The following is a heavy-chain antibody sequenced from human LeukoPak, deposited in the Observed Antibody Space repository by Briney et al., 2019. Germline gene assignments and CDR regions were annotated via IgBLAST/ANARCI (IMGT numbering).Heavy chain of an antibody. Sequence: GGSLRLSCAASGFTFSSYAMSWIRQAPGKGLEWVSYISSSGSTIYYADSVKGRFTISRDNAKNSLYLQMNSLRAEDTAVYYCARDRIPYSGSYTTDYWGQGTLVTVSS. CDR1: GFTFSSYA. V-gene: IGHV3-11*01. CDR3: ARDRIPYSGSYTTDY. CDR2: ISSSGSTI. J-gene: IGHJ4*02. D-gene: IGHD1-26*01.